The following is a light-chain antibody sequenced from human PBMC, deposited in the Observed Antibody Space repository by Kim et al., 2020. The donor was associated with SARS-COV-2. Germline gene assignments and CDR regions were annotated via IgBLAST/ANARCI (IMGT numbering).Light chain of an antibody. CDR2: SAS. J-gene: IGKJ4*01. V-gene: IGKV1-16*02. CDR3: QQYKDYPLT. Sequence: DIQMTQSPSSLSASVGDRVTITCRTSHDISQYFAWFQQTPGKAPKPLIYSASKLHSGVPSNFSGSGSGTDFTLTISGLQPEHYATYYCQQYKDYPLTFGGGTKVDIK. CDR1: HDISQY.